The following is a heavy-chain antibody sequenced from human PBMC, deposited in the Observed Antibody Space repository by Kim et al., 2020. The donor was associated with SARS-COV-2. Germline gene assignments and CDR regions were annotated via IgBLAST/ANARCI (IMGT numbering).Heavy chain of an antibody. CDR3: ARHGSSYYYYYYGMDV. D-gene: IGHD6-6*01. Sequence: SETLSLTCTVSGGSISSSSYYWGWIRQPPGKGLEWIGSIYYSGSTYYNPSLKSRVTISVDTSKNQFSLKLSSVTAADTAVYYCARHGSSYYYYYYGMDVWGQGTTVTVSS. V-gene: IGHV4-39*01. CDR2: IYYSGST. CDR1: GGSISSSSYY. J-gene: IGHJ6*02.